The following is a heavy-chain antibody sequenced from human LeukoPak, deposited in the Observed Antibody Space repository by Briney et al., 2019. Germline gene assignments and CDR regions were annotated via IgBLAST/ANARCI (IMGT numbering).Heavy chain of an antibody. CDR1: GVTFENDA. CDR3: GGFGYEAAVDL. CDR2: VSWDSGNI. Sequence: SLRLSCAASGVTFENDAMQCVRQAPGGGLVWVSSVSWDSGNIAYADSVKGRFSISRDNAKSSLYLEMSSLRGEDAAVYYCGGFGYEAAVDLWGQGTLVTVSS. J-gene: IGHJ4*02. V-gene: IGHV3-9*01. D-gene: IGHD6-13*01.